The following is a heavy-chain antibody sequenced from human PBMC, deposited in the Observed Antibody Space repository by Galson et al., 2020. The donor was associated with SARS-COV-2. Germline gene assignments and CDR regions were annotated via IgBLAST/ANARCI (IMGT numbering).Heavy chain of an antibody. J-gene: IGHJ4*02. CDR2: ISSSSSYI. V-gene: IGHV3-21*01. CDR3: ARFFRSLGATQGYFDY. D-gene: IGHD1-26*01. Sequence: GGSLRLSCAASGFTFSSYSMNWVRQAPGKGLEWVSSISSSSSYIYYADSVKGRFTISRDNAKNSLYLQMNSLRAEDTAVYYCARFFRSLGATQGYFDYWGQGTLVTVSS. CDR1: GFTFSSYS.